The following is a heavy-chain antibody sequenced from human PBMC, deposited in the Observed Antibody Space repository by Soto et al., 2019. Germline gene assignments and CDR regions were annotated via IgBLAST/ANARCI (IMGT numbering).Heavy chain of an antibody. CDR2: IYHSGST. V-gene: IGHV4-4*02. CDR3: ARGSDIVVVPADTYMEV. D-gene: IGHD2-2*01. CDR1: SGSISSSNW. Sequence: SETLSLTCAVSSGSISSSNWWSWVRQPPGKGLEWIGEIYHSGSTNYNPSLKSRVTISVDKSKNQFSLKLSSVTAADTAVYYCARGSDIVVVPADTYMEVWGKGTTVTVSS. J-gene: IGHJ6*03.